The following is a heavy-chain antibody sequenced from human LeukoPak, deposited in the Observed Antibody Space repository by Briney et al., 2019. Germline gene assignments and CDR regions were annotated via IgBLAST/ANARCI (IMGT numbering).Heavy chain of an antibody. Sequence: PGGSLRLSCAASGFTFSSYGMHWVRQALGKGLEWVAFIRYDGSNKYYADSVKGRFTISRDNSKNTLYLQMNSLRAEDTAVYYCAKDLVGYYDSRGPFDIWGQGTMVTVSS. CDR1: GFTFSSYG. D-gene: IGHD3-22*01. J-gene: IGHJ3*02. CDR2: IRYDGSNK. V-gene: IGHV3-30*02. CDR3: AKDLVGYYDSRGPFDI.